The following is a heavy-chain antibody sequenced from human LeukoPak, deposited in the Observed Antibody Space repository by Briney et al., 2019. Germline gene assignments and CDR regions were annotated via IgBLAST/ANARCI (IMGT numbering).Heavy chain of an antibody. CDR2: INSNGHTT. V-gene: IGHV3-43D*03. Sequence: GGSLSLSCEASGFIFEDYAMHWARQVPRKGLEWVSVINSNGHTTNYGDSVKGGFSISRDNSKNSLYLQMNSLRTEDTGLHYCVKDRQSGHYGGGDFFDYWAQGTLVTVSS. CDR1: GFIFEDYA. D-gene: IGHD4-17*01. CDR3: VKDRQSGHYGGGDFFDY. J-gene: IGHJ4*01.